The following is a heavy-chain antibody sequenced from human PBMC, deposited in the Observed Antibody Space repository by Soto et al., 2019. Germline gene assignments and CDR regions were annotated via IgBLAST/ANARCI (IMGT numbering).Heavy chain of an antibody. CDR1: GFTFSSYW. CDR2: IKSDGSSI. J-gene: IGHJ4*02. D-gene: IGHD2-15*01. CDR3: AVRIG. V-gene: IGHV3-74*01. Sequence: EVQLVESGGGLVQPGGSLRLACVGSGFTFSSYWMHWVRQAPGKGLVCVSTIKSDGSSIHYADSVKGRFTISRDNAKNTLYLQMTSLRVEDTAVYYCAVRIGWGQGTLFTVSS.